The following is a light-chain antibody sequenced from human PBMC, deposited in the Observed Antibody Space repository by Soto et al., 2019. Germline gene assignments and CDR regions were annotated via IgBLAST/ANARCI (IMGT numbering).Light chain of an antibody. Sequence: EIVMTQSPATLSVSPGERATLSCRASQSVNIYLAWYQQKPGQAPRLLIYGASNRATGIPDRFSGSGSGTEFTLTISSLQSEDFAVYYCQHQSSWPRTFGQGTKVDIK. J-gene: IGKJ1*01. CDR3: QHQSSWPRT. CDR1: QSVNIY. CDR2: GAS. V-gene: IGKV3D-15*01.